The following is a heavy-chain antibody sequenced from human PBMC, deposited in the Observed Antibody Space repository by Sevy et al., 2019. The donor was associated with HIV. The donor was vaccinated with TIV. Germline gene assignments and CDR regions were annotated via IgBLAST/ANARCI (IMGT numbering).Heavy chain of an antibody. Sequence: GESLKISCKGSGYSFTSYWIGWVRQMPGKGLEWMGIIYPGDSDTRYSPSFQGQVTISADKSISTAYLQWSSLKASDTAMYYCARRLRGGYDILTGYSLGAFDIWGQGTMVTVSS. CDR2: IYPGDSDT. CDR1: GYSFTSYW. V-gene: IGHV5-51*01. J-gene: IGHJ3*02. D-gene: IGHD3-9*01. CDR3: ARRLRGGYDILTGYSLGAFDI.